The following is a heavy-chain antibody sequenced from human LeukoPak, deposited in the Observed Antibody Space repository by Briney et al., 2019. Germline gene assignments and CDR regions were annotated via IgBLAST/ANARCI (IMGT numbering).Heavy chain of an antibody. J-gene: IGHJ4*02. Sequence: GGSLRLSCAASGFTFSSYWMSWVRQAPGKGREWVANIKQDGSEKYYVDSVKGRFTISRDNAKNSLYLQMNSLRAEDTAVYYCARDRPGTSYYDSSGYTFDYWGQGTLVTVSS. V-gene: IGHV3-7*01. CDR2: IKQDGSEK. CDR3: ARDRPGTSYYDSSGYTFDY. D-gene: IGHD3-22*01. CDR1: GFTFSSYW.